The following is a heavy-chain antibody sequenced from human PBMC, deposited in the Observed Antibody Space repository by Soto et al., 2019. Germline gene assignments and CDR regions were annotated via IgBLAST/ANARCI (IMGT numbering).Heavy chain of an antibody. V-gene: IGHV3-48*03. Sequence: GSLRLSCAASGFTFSSYEINWVRQAPGKGLEWVSYIISSGSTIYYADSLKGRSTISRDNAKNSMYLQMNSLRAEDTAVYYCARVGWFDPWGQGTLVTVSS. CDR3: ARVGWFDP. CDR1: GFTFSSYE. CDR2: IISSGSTI. J-gene: IGHJ5*02.